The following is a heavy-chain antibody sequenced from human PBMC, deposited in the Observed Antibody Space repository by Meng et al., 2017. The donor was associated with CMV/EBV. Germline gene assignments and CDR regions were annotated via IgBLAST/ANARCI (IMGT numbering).Heavy chain of an antibody. Sequence: SVKVSCKASGGTFSSYTISWVRQAPGQGLEWMGRIIPILGIANYAQKFQGRVTITADKSTSTAYMELSSLRSEDTAVYYCARDTSGSSEFGYYYYGMDVWGQGTTVTVSS. D-gene: IGHD6-6*01. J-gene: IGHJ6*02. CDR1: GGTFSSYT. V-gene: IGHV1-69*04. CDR3: ARDTSGSSEFGYYYYGMDV. CDR2: IIPILGIA.